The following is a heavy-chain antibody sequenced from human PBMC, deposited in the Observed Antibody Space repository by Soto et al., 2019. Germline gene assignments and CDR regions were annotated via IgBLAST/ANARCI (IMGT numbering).Heavy chain of an antibody. CDR1: GFSLSTSGVG. CDR3: AHLNYCSGGSCYAYDAFDI. J-gene: IGHJ3*02. V-gene: IGHV2-5*02. D-gene: IGHD2-15*01. CDR2: IYWDDDK. Sequence: SGPTLVNPTQTLTLTCTFSGFSLSTSGVGVGWIRQPPGKALEWLALIYWDDDKRYSPSLKSRLTITKDTSKNQVVLTMTNMDPVDTATYYCAHLNYCSGGSCYAYDAFDIWGQGTMVTVSS.